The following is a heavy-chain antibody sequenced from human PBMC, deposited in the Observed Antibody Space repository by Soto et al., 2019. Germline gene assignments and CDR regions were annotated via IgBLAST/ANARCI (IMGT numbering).Heavy chain of an antibody. V-gene: IGHV1-69*12. D-gene: IGHD5-12*01. CDR3: AREMATISDAFDI. CDR1: GGTFSSYA. CDR2: IIPIFGTT. Sequence: QVQLVQSGAEVKKPGSSLKVSCKASGGTFSSYAISWVRQPPGQGLEWMGGIIPIFGTTNYAQKFQGRVSITADESTSTAYMQLSSLRSEDTAVYYCAREMATISDAFDIWGQGTMVTVSS. J-gene: IGHJ3*02.